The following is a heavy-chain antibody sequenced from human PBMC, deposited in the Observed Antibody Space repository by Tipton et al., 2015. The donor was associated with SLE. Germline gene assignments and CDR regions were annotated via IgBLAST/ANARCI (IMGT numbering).Heavy chain of an antibody. CDR1: GYTFTSYG. CDR2: ISACNGNT. J-gene: IGHJ4*02. Sequence: QVQLVQSGAEVKKPGASVKVSCKASGYTFTSYGISWVRQAPGQGLEWMGWISACNGNTNYAQKLQGRVTMTTDTSTSTAYMELRSLRSDDTAVYYCARDGDYLGYCSSTSCPGYYFDYWGQGTLVTVSS. V-gene: IGHV1-18*01. D-gene: IGHD2-2*01. CDR3: ARDGDYLGYCSSTSCPGYYFDY.